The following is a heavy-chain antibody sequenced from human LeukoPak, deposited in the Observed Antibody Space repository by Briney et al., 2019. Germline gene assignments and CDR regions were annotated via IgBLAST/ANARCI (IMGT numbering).Heavy chain of an antibody. V-gene: IGHV3-23*01. CDR1: GFTFSSYA. D-gene: IGHD3-22*01. CDR2: ISGSGGST. CDR3: AKEGYYYDSSGYPYDY. Sequence: GGSLRLSCAASGFTFSSYAMSWVRQAPGKGLEWVSAISGSGGSTYYADSVKGRFTISRDNSKNTLYLQMNSLGAEDTAVYFCAKEGYYYDSSGYPYDYWGQGTLVTVSS. J-gene: IGHJ4*02.